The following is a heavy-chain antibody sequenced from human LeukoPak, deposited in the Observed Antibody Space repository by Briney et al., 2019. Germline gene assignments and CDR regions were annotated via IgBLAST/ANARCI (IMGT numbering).Heavy chain of an antibody. V-gene: IGHV3-21*01. J-gene: IGHJ4*02. CDR1: GFTSNGYS. CDR2: ISISSTYV. Sequence: AGGSLRLSCAAYGFTSNGYSMLWVRQAPGRGLEWVSSISISSTYVYYADSVKGRFTISRDNAKNSLYLQMNSLRADDTALYYCARVSGSYDYWGQGTLVTVSS. CDR3: ARVSGSYDY. D-gene: IGHD3-10*01.